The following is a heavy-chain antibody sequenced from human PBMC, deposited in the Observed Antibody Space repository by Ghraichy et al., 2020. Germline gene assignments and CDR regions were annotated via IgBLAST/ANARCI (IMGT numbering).Heavy chain of an antibody. J-gene: IGHJ4*02. CDR1: GFTFSTYP. Sequence: GGSLRLSCTASGFTFSTYPMHWVRQAPGKGLEWVAVISFEGSHKYYAASVKGRFTISRDNSKNTLYLQMDGLRDDDTAVYYCARGRSSSSRSWCDYWGQGTLVTVSS. D-gene: IGHD6-13*01. V-gene: IGHV3-30*04. CDR2: ISFEGSHK. CDR3: ARGRSSSSRSWCDY.